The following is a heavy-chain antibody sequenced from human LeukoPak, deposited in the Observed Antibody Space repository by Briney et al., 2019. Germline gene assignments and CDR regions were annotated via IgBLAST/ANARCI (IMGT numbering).Heavy chain of an antibody. V-gene: IGHV4-59*01. D-gene: IGHD1-26*01. CDR3: VRDWEGRWFDP. J-gene: IGHJ5*02. CDR2: IYYRGDT. Sequence: SETLSLTCTVSGGSINGDFWSWIRQPPGKGLEWIGYIYYRGDTKYNSSLKSRVTISVDTSKNQFSLKLSSVTAADTAVYYCVRDWEGRWFDPWGQGTLVTVSS. CDR1: GGSINGDF.